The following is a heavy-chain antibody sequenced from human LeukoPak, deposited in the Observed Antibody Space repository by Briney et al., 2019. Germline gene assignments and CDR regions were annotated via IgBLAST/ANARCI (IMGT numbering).Heavy chain of an antibody. V-gene: IGHV1-18*01. CDR1: GYTLTSYG. D-gene: IGHD2-2*01. CDR2: ISGYNGNT. Sequence: ASVKVSCKASGYTLTSYGISWVRQAPGQGLEWMGWISGYNGNTNYAQKLQGRVTMTTDTSTSTVYMELRSLRSDDTAVYYCARDYCSSTNCYFRTNYHYYYGMDVWGQGTTVTVSS. J-gene: IGHJ6*02. CDR3: ARDYCSSTNCYFRTNYHYYYGMDV.